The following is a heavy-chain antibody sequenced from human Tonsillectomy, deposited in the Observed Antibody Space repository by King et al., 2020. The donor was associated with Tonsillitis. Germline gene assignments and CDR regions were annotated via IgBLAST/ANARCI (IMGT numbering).Heavy chain of an antibody. CDR3: AKALGDYYYYYAMDV. V-gene: IGHV3-9*01. CDR2: ISWNSGSL. Sequence: AASGFTFDDYAMHWVRQAPGKGLEWVSGISWNSGSLGYADSVKGRFIISRDNAKNSLYLQMYSLRAEDSALYYCAKALGDYYYYYAMDVWGQGTTVTVSS. D-gene: IGHD3-10*01. CDR1: GFTFDDYA. J-gene: IGHJ6*02.